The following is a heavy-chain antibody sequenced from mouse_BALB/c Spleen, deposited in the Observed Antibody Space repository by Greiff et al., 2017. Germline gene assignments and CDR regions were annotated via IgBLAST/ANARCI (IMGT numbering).Heavy chain of an antibody. Sequence: EVMLVESGGGLVKPGGSLKLSCAASGFTFSDYYMSWVRQTPEKRLEWVATISDGGSYTYYPDSVKGRFTISRDNAKNNLYLQMSSLKSEDTAMYYCARGDYRYDEAYAMDYWGQGTSVTVSS. CDR3: ARGDYRYDEAYAMDY. V-gene: IGHV5-4*02. D-gene: IGHD2-14*01. CDR2: ISDGGSYT. CDR1: GFTFSDYY. J-gene: IGHJ4*01.